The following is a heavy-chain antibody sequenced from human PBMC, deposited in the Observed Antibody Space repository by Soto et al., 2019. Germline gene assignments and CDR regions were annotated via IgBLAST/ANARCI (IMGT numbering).Heavy chain of an antibody. CDR1: GFTFSSYG. J-gene: IGHJ5*02. CDR2: IWYDGSNK. V-gene: IGHV3-33*01. CDR3: ARDLIGLTTLTT. Sequence: GGSLRLSCAASGFTFSSYGMHWVRQAPGKGLEWVAVIWYDGSNKYYADSVKGRFTISRDNSKNTLYLQMNSLRAEDTAVYYCARDLIGLTTLTTWGQGTLVTVSS. D-gene: IGHD4-4*01.